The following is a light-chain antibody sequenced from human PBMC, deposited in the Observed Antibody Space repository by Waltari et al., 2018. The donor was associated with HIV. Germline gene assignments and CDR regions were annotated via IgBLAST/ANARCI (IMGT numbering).Light chain of an antibody. CDR2: AVS. CDR3: QAWDSSTVV. J-gene: IGLJ2*01. CDR1: SSDVGGYNY. V-gene: IGLV2-14*03. Sequence: QSALTQPASVSGSPGQSITISCTGTSSDVGGYNYVSWYQQHPGKAPKLMIYAVSNRPSGVSNRCSGSNSGNTASLTISGTQAIDEADYYCQAWDSSTVVFGGGTKLTVL.